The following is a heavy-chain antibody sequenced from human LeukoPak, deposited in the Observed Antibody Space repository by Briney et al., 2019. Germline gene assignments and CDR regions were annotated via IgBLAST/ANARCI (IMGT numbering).Heavy chain of an antibody. J-gene: IGHJ6*02. CDR2: IYYSGTT. CDR1: GGSISSSSYY. Sequence: SETLSLTCTVSGGSISSSSYYWGWIRQPPGKGLEWIGSIYYSGTTYYNPSLKSRVTISVDTSKNQFSLKLSSVTAADTAVYYCARVGMVRGVIGNYYYYGMDVWGQGTTVTVSS. CDR3: ARVGMVRGVIGNYYYYGMDV. D-gene: IGHD3-10*01. V-gene: IGHV4-39*07.